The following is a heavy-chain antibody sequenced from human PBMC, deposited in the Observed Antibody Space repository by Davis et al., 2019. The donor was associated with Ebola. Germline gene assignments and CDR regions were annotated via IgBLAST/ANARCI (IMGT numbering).Heavy chain of an antibody. J-gene: IGHJ4*02. V-gene: IGHV4-59*01. CDR3: ARGWRYYDSSGYYYGFDY. D-gene: IGHD3-22*01. Sequence: SETLSLTCTVSGGSISSYYWSWIRQPPGKGLEWSGYIYYSGSTNYNPSLKSRVTISVDTSKNQFSLKLSSVTAADTAVYYCARGWRYYDSSGYYYGFDYWGQGTLVTVSS. CDR2: IYYSGST. CDR1: GGSISSYY.